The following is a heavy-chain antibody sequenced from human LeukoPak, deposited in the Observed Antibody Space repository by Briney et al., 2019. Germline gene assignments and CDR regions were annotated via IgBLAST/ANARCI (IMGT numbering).Heavy chain of an antibody. CDR1: GGSIRSYY. J-gene: IGHJ4*02. D-gene: IGHD5-18*01. CDR2: IYYSGST. CDR3: ARHLRDTAMFSPLYYFDR. Sequence: SETLSLTCTVCGGSIRSYYWSWIRQPPGKGLEWIGYIYYSGSTKYNPSLKSRVTISVDTSKNQFSLRLSSASAADTAVYYCARHLRDTAMFSPLYYFDRLGEGTLVTVSS. V-gene: IGHV4-59*08.